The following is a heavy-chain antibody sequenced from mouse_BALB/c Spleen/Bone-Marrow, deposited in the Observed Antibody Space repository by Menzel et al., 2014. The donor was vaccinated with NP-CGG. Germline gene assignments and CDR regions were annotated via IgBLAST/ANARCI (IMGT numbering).Heavy chain of an antibody. CDR1: GFTFCDYF. Sequence: EVRRVGSGGGLVKPGGAPEISCAASGFTFCDYFTFLGFPTPGKRVEGGANISDGGSYTYYPDSVKGRFTISRDNAKNNLYLQMSSLKSEDTAMYYCARGSSYFDYWGQGTTLTVSS. J-gene: IGHJ2*01. V-gene: IGHV5-4*02. CDR3: ARGSSYFDY. D-gene: IGHD1-1*01. CDR2: ISDGGSYT.